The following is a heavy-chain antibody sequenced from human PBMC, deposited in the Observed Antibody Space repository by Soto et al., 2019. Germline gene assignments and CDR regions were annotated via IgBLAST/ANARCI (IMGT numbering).Heavy chain of an antibody. CDR2: ISGIVHST. Sequence: GGSLRLSCAASGFTFSSYAMSWVRQAPGKGLEWVSSISGIVHSTYYADSVKGRFTISRDNSKNTLFLQMSSLRAEDTAVYYCAKRIMATIGHFDSWGQGTMVTVSS. CDR1: GFTFSSYA. D-gene: IGHD5-12*01. CDR3: AKRIMATIGHFDS. J-gene: IGHJ4*02. V-gene: IGHV3-23*01.